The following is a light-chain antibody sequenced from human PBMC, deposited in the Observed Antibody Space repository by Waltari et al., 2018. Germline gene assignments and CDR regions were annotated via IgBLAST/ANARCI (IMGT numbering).Light chain of an antibody. CDR3: QMYVRLPVT. CDR1: QSVGRA. CDR2: DAS. Sequence: SGRASQSVGRALDWYQQKPGQAPRLLIYDASSRATGISDKYSGSGSGTDFSLTISRVEPEDFAVYFCQMYVRLPVTFGQGTKVEVK. J-gene: IGKJ1*01. V-gene: IGKV3-20*01.